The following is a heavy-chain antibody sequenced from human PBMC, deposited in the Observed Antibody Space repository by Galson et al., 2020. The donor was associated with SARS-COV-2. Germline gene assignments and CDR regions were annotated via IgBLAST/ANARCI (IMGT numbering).Heavy chain of an antibody. J-gene: IGHJ6*02. CDR2: IKQDGREK. V-gene: IGHV3-7*03. CDR3: ARDSRNGLYDFWSGYYPEYGMDV. D-gene: IGHD3-3*01. Sequence: GGSLRLSCAASGFTFSSYWMSWVRQAPGKGLEWVANIKQDGREKYYVDSVKGRFTISRDNAKNSLYLQMNSLRAEDTAVYYCARDSRNGLYDFWSGYYPEYGMDVWGQGTTVTVSS. CDR1: GFTFSSYW.